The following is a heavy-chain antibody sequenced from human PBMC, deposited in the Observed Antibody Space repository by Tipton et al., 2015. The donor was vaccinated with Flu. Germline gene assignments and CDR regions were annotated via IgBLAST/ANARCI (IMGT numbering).Heavy chain of an antibody. CDR2: IYPDESNT. V-gene: IGHV3-53*01. D-gene: IGHD3-16*01. CDR1: GFGVSTNY. J-gene: IGHJ4*02. Sequence: SLRLSCAASGFGVSTNYMSWVRQAPGKGLEWVSVIYPDESNTYYTDSVRGRFTISRDNSKNTLYLQMNSLRAEDTAVYYCAVPWGVVRLGYWGPGPLVTVSS. CDR3: AVPWGVVRLGY.